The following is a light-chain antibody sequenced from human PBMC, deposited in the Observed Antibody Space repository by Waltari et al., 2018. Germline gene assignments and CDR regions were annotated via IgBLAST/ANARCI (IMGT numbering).Light chain of an antibody. V-gene: IGKV3-20*01. CDR1: QSVSSSY. CDR3: QQYGSSPGT. CDR2: GAS. J-gene: IGKJ1*01. Sequence: EIVLTQSPGTLSLSPGERATLTCRASQSVSSSYLAWYQQKHGQAPRLLIYGASGRATGIPDRFSGSGSGTDFTLTISRLEPEDFAVYYCQQYGSSPGTFGQGTKVEIK.